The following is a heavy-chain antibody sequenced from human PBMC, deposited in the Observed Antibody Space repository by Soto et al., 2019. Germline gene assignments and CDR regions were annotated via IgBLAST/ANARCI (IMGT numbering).Heavy chain of an antibody. D-gene: IGHD3-22*01. J-gene: IGHJ1*01. CDR2: ISAYNGNT. Sequence: ASVNVSCKASGYTFTSYGISWVRQAPGQGLEWMGWISAYNGNTNYAQKLQGRVTMTTDTSTSTAYMELRSLRSDDTAVYYCARDVSYYDSSGSSKYFQHWGQGTLVTVSS. CDR3: ARDVSYYDSSGSSKYFQH. V-gene: IGHV1-18*01. CDR1: GYTFTSYG.